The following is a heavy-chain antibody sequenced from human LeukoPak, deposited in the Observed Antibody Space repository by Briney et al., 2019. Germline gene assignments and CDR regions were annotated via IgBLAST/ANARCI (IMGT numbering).Heavy chain of an antibody. J-gene: IGHJ4*02. CDR3: ARESSSSWAVDY. V-gene: IGHV4-59*12. CDR2: IYYSGST. D-gene: IGHD6-13*01. Sequence: SETLSLTCTVSGGSISSYYWSWIRQPPGKGLEWIGYIYYSGSTNYNPSLKSRVTMSVDTSKNQFSLKLSSVTAADTAVYYCARESSSSWAVDYWGQGTLVTVSS. CDR1: GGSISSYY.